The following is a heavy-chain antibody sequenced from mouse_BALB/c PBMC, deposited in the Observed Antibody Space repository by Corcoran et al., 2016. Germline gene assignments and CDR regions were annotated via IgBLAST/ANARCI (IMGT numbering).Heavy chain of an antibody. Sequence: QIQLVQSGPELKKPGETVKISCKASGYTFTNYGMNWVKQAPGKGLKWMGWINTYTGEPTYADDFKGRFAFSLETSASTAYLQINNLKNEDTATYFCARKKNRDWYLDVWGAGTTVTVSS. CDR3: ARKKNRDWYLDV. D-gene: IGHD2-14*01. V-gene: IGHV9-3-1*01. CDR2: INTYTGEP. J-gene: IGHJ1*01. CDR1: GYTFTNYG.